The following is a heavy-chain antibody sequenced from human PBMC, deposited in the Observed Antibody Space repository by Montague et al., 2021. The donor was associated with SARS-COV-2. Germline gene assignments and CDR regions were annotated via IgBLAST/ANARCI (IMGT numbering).Heavy chain of an antibody. D-gene: IGHD5-12*01. J-gene: IGHJ4*02. CDR1: GGSISSGSYY. CDR2: IYTSGTT. CDR3: ARAHSGSWAHLDN. V-gene: IGHV4-61*02. Sequence: SQTLSLTCTVSGGSISSGSYYWSWIRQPAGKGLEWIGRIYTSGTTDYSFSLKSRVTISVDTSKNQFSLKLTSVTAADTAVYYCARAHSGSWAHLDNGGQGSVATVSS.